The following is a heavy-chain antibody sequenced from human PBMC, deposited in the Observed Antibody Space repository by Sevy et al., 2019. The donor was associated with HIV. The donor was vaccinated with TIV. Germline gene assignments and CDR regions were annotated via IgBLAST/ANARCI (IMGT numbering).Heavy chain of an antibody. Sequence: GGSLRLSCAASGLTFSSYAMTWVRQAPGKGLEWVSAIVGSGASTYHADSVKGRFTISRDNSKNTLFLQMDSLRAEDTAVYYCAKSNYGGLLEYWGQGTLVTVSS. CDR2: IVGSGAST. CDR1: GLTFSSYA. CDR3: AKSNYGGLLEY. J-gene: IGHJ4*02. V-gene: IGHV3-23*01. D-gene: IGHD4-17*01.